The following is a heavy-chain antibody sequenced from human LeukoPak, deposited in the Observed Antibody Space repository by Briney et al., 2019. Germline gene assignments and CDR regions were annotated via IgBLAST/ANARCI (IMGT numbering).Heavy chain of an antibody. V-gene: IGHV4-34*01. CDR2: INHSGST. CDR1: GGSISSYY. Sequence: SETLSLTCTVSGGSISSYYWSWIRQPAGKGLEWIGEINHSGSTNYNPSPKSRVTISVDTSKNQFSLKLSSVTAADTAVYYCAREMTKTPLIDPLDFWGQGTTVTVSS. CDR3: AREMTKTPLIDPLDF. J-gene: IGHJ3*01. D-gene: IGHD1-14*01.